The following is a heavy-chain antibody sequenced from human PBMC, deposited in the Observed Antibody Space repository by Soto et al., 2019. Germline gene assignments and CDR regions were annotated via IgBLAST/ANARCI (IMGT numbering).Heavy chain of an antibody. CDR1: GGSISSSSYY. V-gene: IGHV4-39*01. Sequence: QLQLQESGPGLVKPSETLSLTCTVSGGSISSSSYYWGWIRQPPGKGLEWIGSIYYSGSTYYNPSLKSRVTISVDTSKNQFSLKLRSVTAADTAVYYCARHGTEGNYVWGSYRPPFDYWGQGTLVTVSS. D-gene: IGHD3-16*02. CDR3: ARHGTEGNYVWGSYRPPFDY. J-gene: IGHJ4*02. CDR2: IYYSGST.